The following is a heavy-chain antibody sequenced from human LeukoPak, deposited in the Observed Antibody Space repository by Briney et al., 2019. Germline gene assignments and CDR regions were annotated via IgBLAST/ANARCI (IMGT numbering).Heavy chain of an antibody. CDR2: IYYSGST. V-gene: IGHV4-39*01. J-gene: IGHJ5*02. CDR1: GGSINSSSYY. CDR3: ARRPSYGDYLKWFDP. Sequence: SETLSLTCTVSGGSINSSSYYWGWVRQPPGKGLEWIGSIYYSGSTYYNPSLKSRVTISVHTSKNQFSLKLSSVTAADTAVYYCARRPSYGDYLKWFDPWGQGTLVTVSS. D-gene: IGHD4-17*01.